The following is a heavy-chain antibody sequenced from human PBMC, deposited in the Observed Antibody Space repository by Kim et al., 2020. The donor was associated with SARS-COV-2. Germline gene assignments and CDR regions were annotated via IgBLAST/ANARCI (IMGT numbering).Heavy chain of an antibody. CDR2: IKSKTNGVTT. J-gene: IGHJ6*02. D-gene: IGHD2-21*02. Sequence: GGSLRLSCAASGFTFRNAWMNWVRQAPGKGLEWVGRIKSKTNGVTTGYSAPGKGRFTISKDDSKNTLYLQMNRLKTEDTAVYYCNSDLGDYCGGDCYSRVWGQGTPVTVSS. V-gene: IGHV3-15*01. CDR3: NSDLGDYCGGDCYSRV. CDR1: GFTFRNAW.